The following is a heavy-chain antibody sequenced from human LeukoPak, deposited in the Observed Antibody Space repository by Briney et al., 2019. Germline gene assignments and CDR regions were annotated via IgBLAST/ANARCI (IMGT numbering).Heavy chain of an antibody. CDR3: ATARPLIS. J-gene: IGHJ4*02. V-gene: IGHV3-43*02. CDR1: GFTFDDYA. Sequence: GVSLTLSCAASGFTFDDYAMHWVRQAPGKGLEWVSLISGDGGSTYYADSVKGRFTISRDNSKNSLYLQMNSLSTEDTALYYCATARPLISWGQGTLVTVSS. CDR2: ISGDGGST.